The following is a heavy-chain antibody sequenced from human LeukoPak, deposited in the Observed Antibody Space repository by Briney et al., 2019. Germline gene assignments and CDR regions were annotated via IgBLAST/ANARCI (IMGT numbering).Heavy chain of an antibody. V-gene: IGHV3-30*02. Sequence: GGSLRLSCAASGFTFSSYSMDWVRQAPGKGLEWVAFIRNDGSNKYYADSVKGRFTISRDNANNSLYLQMNSLRAEDTAVYYCARGGLTIFGVVNYMDVWGKGTTVTVSS. CDR2: IRNDGSNK. J-gene: IGHJ6*03. CDR1: GFTFSSYS. D-gene: IGHD3-3*01. CDR3: ARGGLTIFGVVNYMDV.